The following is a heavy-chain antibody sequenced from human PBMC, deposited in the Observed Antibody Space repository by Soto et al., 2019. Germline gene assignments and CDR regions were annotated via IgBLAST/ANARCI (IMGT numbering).Heavy chain of an antibody. CDR1: GFTFSSYW. Sequence: GASLRLSCAASGFTFSSYWMHWVRQAPGKGLVWVSRINSDGSSTSYADSVKGRFTISRDNAKNTLYLQMNSLRAEDAAVYYCAREVQAVTRYDAFDIWGQGTMVTVSS. CDR2: INSDGSST. CDR3: AREVQAVTRYDAFDI. J-gene: IGHJ3*02. V-gene: IGHV3-74*01. D-gene: IGHD4-4*01.